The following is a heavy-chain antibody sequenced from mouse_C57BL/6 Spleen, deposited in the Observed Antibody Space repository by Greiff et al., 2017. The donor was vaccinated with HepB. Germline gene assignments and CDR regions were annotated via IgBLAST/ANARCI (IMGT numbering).Heavy chain of an antibody. V-gene: IGHV5-17*01. CDR3: ARRYDYGSYWYFDV. CDR1: GFTFSDYG. J-gene: IGHJ1*03. D-gene: IGHD1-1*01. Sequence: EVQRVESGGGLVKPGGSLKLSCAASGFTFSDYGMHWVRQAPEKGLEWVAYISSGSSTIYYADTVKGRFTISRDNAKNTLFLQMTSLRSEDTAMYYCARRYDYGSYWYFDVWGTGTTVTVSS. CDR2: ISSGSSTI.